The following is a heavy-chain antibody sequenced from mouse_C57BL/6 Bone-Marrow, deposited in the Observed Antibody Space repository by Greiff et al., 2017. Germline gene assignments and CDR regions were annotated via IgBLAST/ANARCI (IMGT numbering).Heavy chain of an antibody. D-gene: IGHD4-1*01. CDR1: GFTFSSYA. CDR2: ISSGGDYI. V-gene: IGHV5-9-1*02. J-gene: IGHJ2*01. CDR3: TSGIFYF. Sequence: EVQRVESGAGLVKPGGSLKLSCAASGFTFSSYAMSWVRQTPEKRLEWVAYISSGGDYIYYEDTGNGRCTISSDNARNTLYLQMSSLKSEDAAMYDCTSGIFYFWDRGNALTVSA.